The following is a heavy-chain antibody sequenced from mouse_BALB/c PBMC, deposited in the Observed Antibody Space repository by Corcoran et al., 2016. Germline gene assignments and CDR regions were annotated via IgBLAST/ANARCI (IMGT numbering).Heavy chain of an antibody. V-gene: IGHV9-3-1*01. CDR1: GYTFTNYG. D-gene: IGHD1-1*01. CDR3: ARNYYGSPFDY. J-gene: IGHJ2*01. CDR2: INTYTGEP. Sequence: QIQLVQSGPELKKPGETVKISCKASGYTFTNYGMNWVKQAPGKGLKWMGWINTYTGEPTYADDFKGRFAFSLETSASTAYLQINNLKNEDTATYFCARNYYGSPFDYWGQGTTLTVSS.